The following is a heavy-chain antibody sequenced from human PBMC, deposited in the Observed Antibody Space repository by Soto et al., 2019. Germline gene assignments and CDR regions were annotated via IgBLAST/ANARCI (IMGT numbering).Heavy chain of an antibody. V-gene: IGHV6-1*01. Sequence: SQTLSLTCAISGDSVSSNSVGWNWIRQSPSRGLEWLGRTYYRSKWYNDYGVSVKSRITIKPDTSKNQFSLQLISVTPEDTAVYYCARPTPGFDYWGQGTLVTVSS. D-gene: IGHD1-1*01. J-gene: IGHJ4*02. CDR1: GDSVSSNSVG. CDR2: TYYRSKWYN. CDR3: ARPTPGFDY.